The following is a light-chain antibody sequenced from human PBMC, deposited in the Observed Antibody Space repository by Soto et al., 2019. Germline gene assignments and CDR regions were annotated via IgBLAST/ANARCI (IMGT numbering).Light chain of an antibody. CDR3: QQYDSSPVT. J-gene: IGKJ3*01. V-gene: IGKV3-20*01. Sequence: EIVLTQSPGTLSLSPGERATLSCRASQSVSSSYLAWYQQKPGQAPRLLIYGASSRATGIPDRFSGSGSGTNFTITIKRQEPKDFAVYYCQQYDSSPVTFGPGTKVDIK. CDR2: GAS. CDR1: QSVSSSY.